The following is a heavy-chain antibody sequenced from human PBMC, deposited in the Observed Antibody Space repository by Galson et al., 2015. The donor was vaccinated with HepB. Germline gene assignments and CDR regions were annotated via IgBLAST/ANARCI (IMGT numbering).Heavy chain of an antibody. CDR2: INAGNGNT. V-gene: IGHV1-3*01. D-gene: IGHD4-17*01. CDR1: GYTFTSYA. CDR3: ARMPRPMTTVTHNWFDP. J-gene: IGHJ5*02. Sequence: SVKVSCKASGYTFTSYAMHWVRQAPGQRLEWMGWINAGNGNTKYSQKFQGRVTITRDTSTSTAYMELRSLRSDDTAVYYCARMPRPMTTVTHNWFDPWGQGTLVSVSS.